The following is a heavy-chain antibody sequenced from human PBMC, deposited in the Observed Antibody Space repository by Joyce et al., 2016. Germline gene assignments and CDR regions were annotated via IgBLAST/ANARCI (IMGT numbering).Heavy chain of an antibody. CDR2: IYHSGNT. Sequence: QVQLQESGPGLVKPSGTLSLTCAVSGVSISSGYYWGWIRQPPGKGLEWIGSIYHSGNTYYNSSLKGRVTLSVDTSKNQLFLKLFSVTAADTAVYYCARDPRNYGHWGQGTLVIVSS. V-gene: IGHV4-38-2*02. J-gene: IGHJ4*02. D-gene: IGHD4-17*01. CDR1: GVSISSGYY. CDR3: ARDPRNYGH.